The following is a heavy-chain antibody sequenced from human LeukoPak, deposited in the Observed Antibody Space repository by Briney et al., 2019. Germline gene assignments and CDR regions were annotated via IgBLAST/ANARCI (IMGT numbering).Heavy chain of an antibody. D-gene: IGHD2-8*01. CDR3: VSPKTNGWFDS. V-gene: IGHV4-4*07. J-gene: IGHJ5*01. Sequence: SETLSLTCTVSGGSMRSYYWSWIRQPAGKGLEWIGRIYSSGSTNHSPSLKSRVTMSVATSKNQFSLKLRSVTAADTAVYYCVSPKTNGWFDSWGQGSLVTVSS. CDR1: GGSMRSYY. CDR2: IYSSGST.